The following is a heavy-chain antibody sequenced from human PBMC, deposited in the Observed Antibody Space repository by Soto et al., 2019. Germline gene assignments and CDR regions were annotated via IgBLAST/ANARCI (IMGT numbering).Heavy chain of an antibody. V-gene: IGHV3-33*01. CDR1: GFTFSSYG. CDR2: IWSDGSNK. CDR3: ARDGGKYNYGTIDY. D-gene: IGHD5-18*01. J-gene: IGHJ4*02. Sequence: ESGGGVVQPGRSLRLSCAASGFTFSSYGMHWVRQAPGKGLEWVAVIWSDGSNKYYADSVKGRFTISRDNSKNTLSLQMNSMRAEDTAVYYCARDGGKYNYGTIDYWGQGTLVTVSS.